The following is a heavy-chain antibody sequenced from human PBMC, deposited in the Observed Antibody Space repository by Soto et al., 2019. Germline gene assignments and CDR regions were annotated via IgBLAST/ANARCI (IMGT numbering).Heavy chain of an antibody. CDR1: GFTFSSYA. Sequence: PGGSLRLSCAASGFTFSSYAMSWVRQAPGKGLEWVSAISGSGGSTYYADSVRGRFTISRDNSKNTLYLQMNSLRAEDTAVYYCAREFLVRGVIITNFGYWGQGTLVTVSS. CDR2: ISGSGGST. J-gene: IGHJ4*02. CDR3: AREFLVRGVIITNFGY. V-gene: IGHV3-23*01. D-gene: IGHD3-10*01.